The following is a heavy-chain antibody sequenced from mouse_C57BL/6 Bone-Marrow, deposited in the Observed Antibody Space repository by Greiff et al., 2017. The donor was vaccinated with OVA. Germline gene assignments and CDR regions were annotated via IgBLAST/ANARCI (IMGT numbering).Heavy chain of an antibody. CDR1: GYTFTTYP. D-gene: IGHD2-4*01. CDR2: FHPYNDDT. Sequence: VQLQQSGAELVKPGASVTMSCKASGYTFTTYPIEWMKQTHGKSLEWIGNFHPYNDDTKYNEKFKGKATLTVEKSSGTVYLELSRLTSDDSAVYYCARPGDYDGGGFAYWGQGTLVTVSA. V-gene: IGHV1-47*01. J-gene: IGHJ3*01. CDR3: ARPGDYDGGGFAY.